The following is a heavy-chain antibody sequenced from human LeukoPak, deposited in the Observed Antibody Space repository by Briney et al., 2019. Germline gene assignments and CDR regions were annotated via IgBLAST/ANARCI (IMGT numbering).Heavy chain of an antibody. V-gene: IGHV3-7*03. J-gene: IGHJ4*02. CDR2: IKQDGSEK. CDR1: GFTFSSYA. CDR3: ARDGFGTGSN. Sequence: GGSLRLSCAASGFTFSSYAMHWVRQAPGKGLEWVANIKQDGSEKNYVDSVKGRFIISRDNAKDSLYLQMNTLRADDTAVYYCARDGFGTGSNWGQGTLVTVSS. D-gene: IGHD3-16*01.